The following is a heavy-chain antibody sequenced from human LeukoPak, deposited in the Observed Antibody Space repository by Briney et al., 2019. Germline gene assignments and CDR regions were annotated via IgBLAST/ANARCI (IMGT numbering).Heavy chain of an antibody. J-gene: IGHJ4*02. D-gene: IGHD3-3*01. Sequence: GGSLRLSCAASGFTFSNYWMSWVRQAPGKGLEWVANIKQDRSEKYYVDSVKGRFTISRDNAKNSLYLQMNSLRAEDTAVYYCAREQRFLEWLLPDYWGQGTLVTVSS. CDR1: GFTFSNYW. V-gene: IGHV3-7*01. CDR2: IKQDRSEK. CDR3: AREQRFLEWLLPDY.